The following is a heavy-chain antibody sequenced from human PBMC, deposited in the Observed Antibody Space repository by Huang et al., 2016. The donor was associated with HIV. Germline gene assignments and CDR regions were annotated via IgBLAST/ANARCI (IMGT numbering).Heavy chain of an antibody. Sequence: QVQLQESGPGLVKPSQTLSLTCTVSGASISSGSYYWTWIRQPAGKGLEWIGHIYSSGRTNANPSLKSRVTISIDTSKNHFSLRLNSVTAADTAVYYCATWPPGSQMRAFDIWGPGTMITVSS. CDR3: ATWPPGSQMRAFDI. J-gene: IGHJ3*02. CDR1: GASISSGSYY. V-gene: IGHV4-61*09. D-gene: IGHD2-15*01. CDR2: IYSSGRT.